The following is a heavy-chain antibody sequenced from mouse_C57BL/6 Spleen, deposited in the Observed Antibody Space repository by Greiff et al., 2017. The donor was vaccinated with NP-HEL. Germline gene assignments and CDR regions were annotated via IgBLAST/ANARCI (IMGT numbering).Heavy chain of an antibody. Sequence: QVQLQQPGAELVKPGASVKLSCKASGYTFTSYWMQWVKQRPGQGLEWIGEIDPSDSYTNYNQKFKGKATLTVDTSSSTAYMQLSSLTSEDSAVYYCARGVSYYYAMDYWGQGTSVTVSS. J-gene: IGHJ4*01. CDR3: ARGVSYYYAMDY. V-gene: IGHV1-50*01. CDR1: GYTFTSYW. CDR2: IDPSDSYT.